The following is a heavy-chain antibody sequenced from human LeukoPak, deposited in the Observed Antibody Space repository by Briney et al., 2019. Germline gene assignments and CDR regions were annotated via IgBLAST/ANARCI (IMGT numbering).Heavy chain of an antibody. V-gene: IGHV4-4*07. J-gene: IGHJ4*02. CDR2: IYTNETT. CDR1: GGSISSYY. D-gene: IGHD3-10*01. Sequence: SETLSLTCAVSGGSISSYYWSWIRQPAGKGLEWIGRIYTNETTNYNPSLKSRVTMSVDTSKNHFSLKLNSITAADTAVYYCARGRYYGSGSYYTFDYWGQGTLVTVSS. CDR3: ARGRYYGSGSYYTFDY.